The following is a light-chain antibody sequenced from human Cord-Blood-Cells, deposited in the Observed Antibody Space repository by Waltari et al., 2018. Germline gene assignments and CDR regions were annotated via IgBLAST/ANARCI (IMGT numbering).Light chain of an antibody. CDR2: EGS. Sequence: QSALTQPDSVSGSPGQSITISCTGTSSDVGSYNLVSWYQQHQGKAPKLMIYEGSKRPSGVSNPFAASKSVNTASLTISGLQAEDEADYYCCSYAGSSTVVFGGGTKLTVL. V-gene: IGLV2-23*01. J-gene: IGLJ2*01. CDR3: CSYAGSSTVV. CDR1: SSDVGSYNL.